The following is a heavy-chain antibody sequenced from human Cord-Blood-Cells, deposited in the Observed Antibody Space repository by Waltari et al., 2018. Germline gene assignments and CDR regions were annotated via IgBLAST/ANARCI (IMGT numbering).Heavy chain of an antibody. J-gene: IGHJ6*02. V-gene: IGHV3-7*01. CDR3: ARDSYYYYYGMDV. CDR2: IKQDGSEK. CDR1: GFTFSSYW. Sequence: EVQLVESGGGLVQPGGSLRLSCVASGFTFSSYWMSWVRQAPGKGLEWVANIKQDGSEKYDVDSVKGRFTISRDNAKNSLYLQMNSLRAEDTAVYYCARDSYYYYYGMDVWGQGTTVTVSS.